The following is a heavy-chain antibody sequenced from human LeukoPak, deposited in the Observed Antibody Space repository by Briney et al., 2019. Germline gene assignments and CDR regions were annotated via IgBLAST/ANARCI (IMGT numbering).Heavy chain of an antibody. CDR3: TTDFFDSSNYLGPYGV. J-gene: IGHJ6*02. CDR2: IKSKTDGGTT. V-gene: IGHV3-15*01. D-gene: IGHD3-22*01. Sequence: GGSLRLSCAASGFTFSNAWMSWVRQAPGKGLEWVGRIKSKTDGGTTDYAAPVKGRFTISRDDSKNTLYLQMNSLKTEDTAVYYCTTDFFDSSNYLGPYGVWGQGTTVTVSS. CDR1: GFTFSNAW.